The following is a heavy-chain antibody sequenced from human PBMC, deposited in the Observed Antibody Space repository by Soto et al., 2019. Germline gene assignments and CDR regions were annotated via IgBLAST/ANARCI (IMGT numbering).Heavy chain of an antibody. V-gene: IGHV1-69*02. CDR1: GGTFSSYT. Sequence: QVQLVQSGAEVKKPGSSVKVSCKASGGTFSSYTISWVRQAPGQGLEWMGRIIPILGIANYAQKFQGRVTITADNSTSTAYMELSSLRSEDTAVYYCARQWFGELSDAFDIWGQGTMVTVSS. D-gene: IGHD3-10*01. CDR3: ARQWFGELSDAFDI. J-gene: IGHJ3*02. CDR2: IIPILGIA.